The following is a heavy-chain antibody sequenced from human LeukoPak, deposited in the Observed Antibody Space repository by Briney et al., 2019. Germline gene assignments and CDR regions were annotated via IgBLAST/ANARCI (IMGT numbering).Heavy chain of an antibody. V-gene: IGHV1-18*04. CDR1: GYTFTGYY. J-gene: IGHJ4*02. D-gene: IGHD3-22*01. Sequence: GASVKVSCKASGYTFTGYYMHWVRQAPGQGLEWMGWISAYNGNTNYAQKLQGRVTMTTDTSTSTAYMELRSLRSDDTAVYYCARDMYYYDSSGILSHYFDYWGQGTLVTVSS. CDR2: ISAYNGNT. CDR3: ARDMYYYDSSGILSHYFDY.